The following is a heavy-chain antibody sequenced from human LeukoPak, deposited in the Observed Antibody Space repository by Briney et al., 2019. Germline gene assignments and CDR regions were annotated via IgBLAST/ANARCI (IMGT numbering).Heavy chain of an antibody. CDR1: GFTFSSYA. J-gene: IGHJ6*03. D-gene: IGHD2-2*01. CDR2: ISGSGGST. CDR3: AKDLGGVGPAGYYYYMDV. Sequence: GGSLRLSCAASGFTFSSYAMSWVRQAPGKGLEWVSAISGSGGSTYYADSVKGRFTISRDNSKNTLYLQMNSPRAEDTAVYYCAKDLGGVGPAGYYYYMDVWGKGTTVTVSS. V-gene: IGHV3-23*01.